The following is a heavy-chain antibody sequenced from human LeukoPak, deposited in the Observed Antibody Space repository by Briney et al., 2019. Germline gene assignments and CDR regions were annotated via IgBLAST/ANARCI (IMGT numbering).Heavy chain of an antibody. J-gene: IGHJ4*02. V-gene: IGHV3-9*01. CDR2: ISWNSGNI. D-gene: IGHD3-22*01. CDR3: AKMYDDSSGYFDY. Sequence: GGSLRLSCAASGFTFDDYAMHWVRQAPGKGLEWVSGISWNSGNIGYADSVKGRFTISRDNAKNSLYLQMNSLRAEDTALYYCAKMYDDSSGYFDYWGQGTLVTVSS. CDR1: GFTFDDYA.